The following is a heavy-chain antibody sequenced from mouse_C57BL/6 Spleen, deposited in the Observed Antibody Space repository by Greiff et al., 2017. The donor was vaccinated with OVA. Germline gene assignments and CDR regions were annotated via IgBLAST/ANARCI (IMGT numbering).Heavy chain of an antibody. CDR1: GYTFTDYE. D-gene: IGHD2-1*01. Sequence: QVQLKESGAELVRPGASVTLSCKASGYTFTDYEMHWVKQTPVHGLEWIGAVDPETGGTAYNQKFTGKAILTANKSSSTAYMVLRSLTSVDSAVYYCTRCAAYGNYPYYAMDYWGQGTSVTVSS. CDR3: TRCAAYGNYPYYAMDY. J-gene: IGHJ4*01. V-gene: IGHV1-15*01. CDR2: VDPETGGT.